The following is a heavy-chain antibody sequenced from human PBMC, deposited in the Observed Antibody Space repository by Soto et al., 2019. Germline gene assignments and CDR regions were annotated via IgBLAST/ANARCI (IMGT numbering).Heavy chain of an antibody. Sequence: PSETLSLTCAAYGGSFSGYYWGWIRQPPGKGLEWIGSIYHSGSTYYNPSLKSRVTISVDTSKNQFSLKLSSATAADTAVYYCARGWPEGIVVVPAAIHFNWFDPWGQGTLVTVSS. V-gene: IGHV4-38-2*01. J-gene: IGHJ5*02. D-gene: IGHD2-2*02. CDR2: IYHSGST. CDR1: GGSFSGYY. CDR3: ARGWPEGIVVVPAAIHFNWFDP.